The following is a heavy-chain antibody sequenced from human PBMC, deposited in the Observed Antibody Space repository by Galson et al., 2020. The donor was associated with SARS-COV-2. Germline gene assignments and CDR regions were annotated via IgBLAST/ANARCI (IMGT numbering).Heavy chain of an antibody. V-gene: IGHV4-4*02. CDR3: AIHIPGADDFDY. D-gene: IGHD2-2*01. J-gene: IGHJ4*02. Sequence: SETLSLTCAVSRGSVSRNVWWSWARQSAGKGLEWIGEIHPDWTTHYNTSLRSRVTISVDKSMNEFSLNMYSVTAADTAVYYCAIHIPGADDFDYWGQGTLVTVSA. CDR2: IHPDWTT. CDR1: RGSVSRNVW.